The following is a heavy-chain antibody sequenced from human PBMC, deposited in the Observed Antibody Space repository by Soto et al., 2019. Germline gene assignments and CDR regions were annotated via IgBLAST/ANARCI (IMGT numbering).Heavy chain of an antibody. CDR1: GYTFSNYA. V-gene: IGHV3-23*01. CDR3: AAAGAGTFDL. J-gene: IGHJ3*01. Sequence: VQLLESGGGLVPPGGSLRLSCAASGYTFSNYAMSWVRQAPGKGLEWVSTIRGNGDGTYYAASVKGRFTISRDNSKNTLSLQMNSLRVEDTALYYCAAAGAGTFDLGGQGTMVTVSS. CDR2: IRGNGDGT. D-gene: IGHD3-10*01.